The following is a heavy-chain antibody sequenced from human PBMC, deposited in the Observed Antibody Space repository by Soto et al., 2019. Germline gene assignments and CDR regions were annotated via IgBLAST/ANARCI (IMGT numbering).Heavy chain of an antibody. CDR2: INPSGGST. Sequence: QVQLVQSGAEVKKPGASVKVSCKASGYTFTSYYMHWVRQAPGQGLVWMGIINPSGGSTSYAQKCQGIVTITWDTSSSTVNMDLSSVRSDDTSFYYCAGSIAAAVTAYNWFDPWGQGTLVTVSS. J-gene: IGHJ5*02. CDR3: AGSIAAAVTAYNWFDP. V-gene: IGHV1-46*01. CDR1: GYTFTSYY. D-gene: IGHD6-13*01.